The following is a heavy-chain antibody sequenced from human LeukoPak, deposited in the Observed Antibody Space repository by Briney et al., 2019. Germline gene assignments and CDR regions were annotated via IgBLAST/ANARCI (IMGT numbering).Heavy chain of an antibody. CDR1: GFTFSSYL. V-gene: IGHV3-74*01. CDR3: ARDTDYSGMDV. CDR2: INSDGSST. Sequence: PGGSLRLSCAASGFTFSSYLMHWVRQAPGKGLVWVSRINSDGSSTSYADSVKGRFTVSRDNSKNTLYLQMNSLRAEDTAVYYCARDTDYSGMDVWGKGTTVTVSS. D-gene: IGHD4-17*01. J-gene: IGHJ6*04.